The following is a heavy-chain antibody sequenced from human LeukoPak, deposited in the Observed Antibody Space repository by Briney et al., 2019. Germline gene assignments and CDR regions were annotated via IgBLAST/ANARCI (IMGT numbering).Heavy chain of an antibody. J-gene: IGHJ4*02. Sequence: GGSLRLSCAASGFTFSSYGMPWVRQAPVKGLEWVAVIWYDGSNKYYADSVKGRFTISRDNSKNTLYLQMNSLRAEDTAVYYCARAPLLTGDTIDYWGQGTLVTVSS. D-gene: IGHD7-27*01. CDR1: GFTFSSYG. V-gene: IGHV3-33*01. CDR3: ARAPLLTGDTIDY. CDR2: IWYDGSNK.